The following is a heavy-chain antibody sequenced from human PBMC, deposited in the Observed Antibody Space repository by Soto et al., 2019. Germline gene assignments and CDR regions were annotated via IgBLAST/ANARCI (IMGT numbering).Heavy chain of an antibody. CDR2: INPNSGGT. J-gene: IGHJ4*02. D-gene: IGHD3-10*01. CDR1: GYTFTGYY. Sequence: ASVKVSCKTSGYTFTGYYMHWVRQAPGQGLEWMGWINPNSGGTNYAQKFQGRVTMTRDTSISTAYMELSRLRSDDTAVYYCARGNLWFGDSLDYWGQGTLVTVSS. V-gene: IGHV1-2*02. CDR3: ARGNLWFGDSLDY.